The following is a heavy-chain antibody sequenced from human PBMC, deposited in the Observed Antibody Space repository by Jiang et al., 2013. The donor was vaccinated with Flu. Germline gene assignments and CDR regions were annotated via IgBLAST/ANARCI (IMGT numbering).Heavy chain of an antibody. D-gene: IGHD3-22*01. Sequence: GAEVKKPGESLKISCKGSGYSFTSHWIRWVRQMPGKGLEWMGIIYPGDSDTRYSPSFEGQVTISADKSISTAYLQWSSLKASDTAMYYCARLYAHYYDRSDYWGQGTLVTVSS. V-gene: IGHV5-51*01. J-gene: IGHJ4*02. CDR3: ARLYAHYYDRSDY. CDR2: IYPGDSDT. CDR1: GYSFTSHW.